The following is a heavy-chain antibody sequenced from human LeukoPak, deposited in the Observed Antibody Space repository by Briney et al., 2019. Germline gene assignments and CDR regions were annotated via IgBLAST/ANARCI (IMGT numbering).Heavy chain of an antibody. J-gene: IGHJ3*02. Sequence: ASVKVSCKDSGYTFTSYDINWVRQATGLGLEWMGWMNPNSGNTGYAQKFQGRVTMTRNTSISTAYMELSSLRSEDTAVYYCARYSGWNDASDIWGQGTMVTVSS. CDR3: ARYSGWNDASDI. CDR2: MNPNSGNT. CDR1: GYTFTSYD. D-gene: IGHD6-19*01. V-gene: IGHV1-8*01.